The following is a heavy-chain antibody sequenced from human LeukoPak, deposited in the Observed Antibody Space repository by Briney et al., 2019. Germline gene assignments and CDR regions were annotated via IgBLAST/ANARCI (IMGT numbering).Heavy chain of an antibody. CDR1: GFSFNNYA. CDR3: AKVFQTYYYDTTGYYFDN. D-gene: IGHD3-22*01. CDR2: INWNSGSV. J-gene: IGHJ4*02. Sequence: GRSLRLSCAASGFSFNNYAMHWVRQAPGKGLEWVSGINWNSGSVGYADSVKGRFTISRDNGKNSLYLQMNSPRPEDTALYYCAKVFQTYYYDTTGYYFDNWGQGTLVTVSS. V-gene: IGHV3-9*01.